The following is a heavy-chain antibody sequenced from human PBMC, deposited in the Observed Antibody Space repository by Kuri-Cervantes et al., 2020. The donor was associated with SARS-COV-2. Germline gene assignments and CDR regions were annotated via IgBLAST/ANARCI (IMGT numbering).Heavy chain of an antibody. CDR3: ARELIGAARVYWFDP. J-gene: IGHJ5*02. V-gene: IGHV1-69*06. D-gene: IGHD5-18*01. Sequence: ASVKVSCKASGGTFSSYAISWVRQAPGQGLEWMGRIIPIFGTANYAQKFQGRVTITADKSTSTAYMELSSLRSEDTAVYYCARELIGAARVYWFDPWGQGTLVTVSS. CDR2: IIPIFGTA. CDR1: GGTFSSYA.